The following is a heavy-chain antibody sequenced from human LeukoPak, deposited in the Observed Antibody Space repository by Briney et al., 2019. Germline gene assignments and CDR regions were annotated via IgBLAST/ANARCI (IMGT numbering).Heavy chain of an antibody. CDR2: ISYDGSNK. J-gene: IGHJ4*02. Sequence: PGGSLRLSCAASGFTFSSEGMHCVRQAAGKGLEWVAVISYDGSNKYYADSVKGRVTISRDNSKNTLYLQMNSLIAEDTAVYYCAKVGTYYDFWSGYSYFDYWGQGTLVTVSS. CDR3: AKVGTYYDFWSGYSYFDY. D-gene: IGHD3-3*01. CDR1: GFTFSSEG. V-gene: IGHV3-30*18.